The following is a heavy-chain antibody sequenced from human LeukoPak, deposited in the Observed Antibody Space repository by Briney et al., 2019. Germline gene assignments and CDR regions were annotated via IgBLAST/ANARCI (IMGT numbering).Heavy chain of an antibody. CDR3: AKDLYCTNGVCSDY. V-gene: IGHV3-23*01. CDR1: GFTFSSYA. CDR2: ISGSGGST. J-gene: IGHJ4*02. Sequence: GGSLRLSCAASGFTFSSYAMSWVRQAPGKGLEWVSAISGSGGSTYYADSVKGRFTISRDNSKNTLYLQMNSLRAEDTAVYYCAKDLYCTNGVCSDYWGQGTLATVSS. D-gene: IGHD2-8*01.